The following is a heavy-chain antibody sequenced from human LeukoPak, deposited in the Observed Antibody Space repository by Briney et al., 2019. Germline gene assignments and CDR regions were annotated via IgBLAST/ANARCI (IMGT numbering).Heavy chain of an antibody. CDR1: GFTFSSYS. Sequence: GGSLRLSCAASGFTFSSYSMNWVRQAPGKGLEWVSSISSSSSYIYYADSVKGRLTISRDNAKNSLYLQMNSLRAEDTAVYYCARDTYSSGWFFLDYWGQGTLVTVSS. V-gene: IGHV3-21*01. D-gene: IGHD6-19*01. J-gene: IGHJ4*02. CDR2: ISSSSSYI. CDR3: ARDTYSSGWFFLDY.